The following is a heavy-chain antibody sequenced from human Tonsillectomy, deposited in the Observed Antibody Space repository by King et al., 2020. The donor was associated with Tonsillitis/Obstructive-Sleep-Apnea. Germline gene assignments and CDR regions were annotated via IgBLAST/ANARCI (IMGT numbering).Heavy chain of an antibody. CDR2: IYYSGST. D-gene: IGHD3-22*01. CDR1: GGSISSYY. J-gene: IGHJ3*02. CDR3: ARDILRDRSGYYFGGDDAFDI. V-gene: IGHV4-59*01. Sequence: QLQESGPGLVKPPETLSLTCTVSGGSISSYYWSWIRQPPGKGLEWIGYIYYSGSTNYNPSLKSRVTISVDTSTNQFSLKLSSVTAADTAVYYCARDILRDRSGYYFGGDDAFDIWGQGTMVTVSS.